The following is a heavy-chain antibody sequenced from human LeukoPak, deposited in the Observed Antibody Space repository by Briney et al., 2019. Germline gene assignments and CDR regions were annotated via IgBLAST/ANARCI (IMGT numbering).Heavy chain of an antibody. CDR2: IKQDGSEK. Sequence: PGESLRLSCEASGFIFSRFWMSWVRQAPGKGLEWVANIKQDGSEKYYVDSVKGRFIISRDNAKNSLYLQINSLRAEDTAVYYCARSSYSSSSSVWGQGTMVTVSS. CDR3: ARSSYSSSSSV. J-gene: IGHJ3*01. D-gene: IGHD6-6*01. V-gene: IGHV3-7*03. CDR1: GFIFSRFW.